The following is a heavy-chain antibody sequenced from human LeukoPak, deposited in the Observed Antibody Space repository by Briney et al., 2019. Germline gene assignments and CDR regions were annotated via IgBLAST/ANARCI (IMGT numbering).Heavy chain of an antibody. D-gene: IGHD1-26*01. V-gene: IGHV3-23*01. CDR2: ISGSGGST. CDR1: GFTFSSYA. Sequence: RGSLRLSCAASGFTFSSYAMSWVRQAPGKGLEWVSGISGSGGSTYYADSVKGRFTISRDNSKNTLYLQMNSLRADDTAVYYCARPYSGSYYWGMDVWGQGTTVSVSS. CDR3: ARPYSGSYYWGMDV. J-gene: IGHJ6*02.